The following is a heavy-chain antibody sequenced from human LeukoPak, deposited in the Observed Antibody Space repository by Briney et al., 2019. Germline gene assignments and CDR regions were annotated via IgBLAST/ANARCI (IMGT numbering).Heavy chain of an antibody. Sequence: GGSLRLSWEASGFTFSTYAMSWVRQAPGKGLEWVSAISGSGGSTYYADSVKGRFTISRDNSKNTLYLQMNSLRAEDTSIYFCAKALEQETVIALDSWGQGTLVTVSS. V-gene: IGHV3-23*01. CDR3: AKALEQETVIALDS. D-gene: IGHD6-13*01. CDR1: GFTFSTYA. CDR2: ISGSGGST. J-gene: IGHJ4*02.